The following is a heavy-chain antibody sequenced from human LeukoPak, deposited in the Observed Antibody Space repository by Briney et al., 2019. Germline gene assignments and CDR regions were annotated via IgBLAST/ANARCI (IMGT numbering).Heavy chain of an antibody. D-gene: IGHD2-2*01. J-gene: IGHJ4*02. CDR2: INPNSGNT. Sequence: ASVKVSCKASGYTFTTYDINWVRQATGQGLQWMGWINPNSGNTGYAQKFQGRVTITADESTSTAYMELSSLRSEDTAVYYCARVVIGEYCSSTSCWYFDYWGQGTLVAVSS. CDR1: GYTFTTYD. CDR3: ARVVIGEYCSSTSCWYFDY. V-gene: IGHV1-8*03.